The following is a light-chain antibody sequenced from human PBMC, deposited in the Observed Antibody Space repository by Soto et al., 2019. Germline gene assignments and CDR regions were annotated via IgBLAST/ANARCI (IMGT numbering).Light chain of an antibody. J-gene: IGKJ2*01. CDR2: AAS. CDR1: QGIRND. CDR3: LQHNSYPPEYT. V-gene: IGKV1-17*01. Sequence: DIPMTQSPSSLSASVGDRVTITCRASQGIRNDLAWYQQKPGKAPKRLIYAASSLQSGVPSRFSGSGSGTEFTLTISSLQPEDFATYYCLQHNSYPPEYTFGQGTKLEIK.